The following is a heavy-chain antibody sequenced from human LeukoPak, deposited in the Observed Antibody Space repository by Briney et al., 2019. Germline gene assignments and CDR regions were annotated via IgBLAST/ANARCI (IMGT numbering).Heavy chain of an antibody. CDR1: GGSVSSSNYY. V-gene: IGHV4-61*01. D-gene: IGHD6-13*01. J-gene: IGHJ4*02. CDR2: FSYNVHS. CDR3: ARVSVAGTGPDY. Sequence: SSETLSLTCTVSGGSVSSSNYYWSWIRQSPGKGLEWVGFFSYNVHSDYNPSLKSRVTISIDTPKNQFSLRLSSVTAADTAIYYCARVSVAGTGPDYWGQGTLVTVSS.